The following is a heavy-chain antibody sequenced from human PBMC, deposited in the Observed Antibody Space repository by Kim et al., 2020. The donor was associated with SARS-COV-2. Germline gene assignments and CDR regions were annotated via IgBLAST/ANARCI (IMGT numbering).Heavy chain of an antibody. D-gene: IGHD5-18*01. J-gene: IGHJ4*02. V-gene: IGHV4-31*03. CDR2: IYYSGST. CDR1: GGSISSGGYY. Sequence: SETLSLTCTVSGGSISSGGYYWSWIRQHPGKGLEWIGYIYYSGSTYYNPSLKSRVTISVDTSKNQFSLKLSSVTAADTAVYYCARGGYSYGYNFWGQGTLVTVSS. CDR3: ARGGYSYGYNF.